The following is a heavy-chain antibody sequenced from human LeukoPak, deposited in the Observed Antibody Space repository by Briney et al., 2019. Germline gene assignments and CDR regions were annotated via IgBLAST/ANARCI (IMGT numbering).Heavy chain of an antibody. CDR3: ATSYYDFWSGPNWFDP. CDR1: GYTFTSYG. CDR2: ISAYNGNT. J-gene: IGHJ5*02. V-gene: IGHV1-18*01. Sequence: ASVKVSCKASGYTFTSYGISWVRQAPGQGLEWMGWISAYNGNTNYAQKLQGRVTMTTDTSTSIAYMELRSLRSDDTAVYYCATSYYDFWSGPNWFDPWGQGTLVTVSS. D-gene: IGHD3-3*01.